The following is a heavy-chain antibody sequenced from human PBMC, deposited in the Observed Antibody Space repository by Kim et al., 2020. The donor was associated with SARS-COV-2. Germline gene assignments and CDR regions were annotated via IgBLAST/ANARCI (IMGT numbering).Heavy chain of an antibody. D-gene: IGHD3-22*01. CDR3: ATEGPGLYYYDNAFDI. V-gene: IGHV1-24*01. Sequence: ASVKVSCKVSGYTLTELSMHWVRQAPGKGLEWMGGFDPEDGETIYAQKFQGRVTMTEDTSTDTAYMELSSLRSEDTAVYYCATEGPGLYYYDNAFDIWGQGTMVTVSS. J-gene: IGHJ3*02. CDR2: FDPEDGET. CDR1: GYTLTELS.